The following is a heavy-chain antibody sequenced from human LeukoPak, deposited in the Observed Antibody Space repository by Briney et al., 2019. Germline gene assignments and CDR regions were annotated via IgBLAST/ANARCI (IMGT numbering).Heavy chain of an antibody. J-gene: IGHJ4*02. Sequence: GGSLRLSCAASGFTFSSYAMSWVRQAPGKGLEWVSAISGSGGSTYYADSVKGRFTISRDNSKNTLYLQMNSLRAEDAAVYYCAKEEEYCSSTSCHEVYWGRGTLVTVSS. V-gene: IGHV3-23*01. CDR1: GFTFSSYA. D-gene: IGHD2-2*01. CDR2: ISGSGGST. CDR3: AKEEEYCSSTSCHEVY.